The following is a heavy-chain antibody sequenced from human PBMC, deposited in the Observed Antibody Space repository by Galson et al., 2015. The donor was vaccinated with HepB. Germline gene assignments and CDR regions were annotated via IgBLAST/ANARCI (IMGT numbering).Heavy chain of an antibody. D-gene: IGHD3-10*01. CDR2: IEEDGSEK. J-gene: IGHJ6*02. V-gene: IGHV3-7*05. Sequence: SLRLSCAASGFTFSNYAMTWVRQAPGKGLEWVANIEEDGSEKNYVDSVKGRFTISRDNAKNSLYLQMNSLRAEDTAIYYCARVKRGEWYSFYYYGMDVWGQGTTVTVSS. CDR3: ARVKRGEWYSFYYYGMDV. CDR1: GFTFSNYA.